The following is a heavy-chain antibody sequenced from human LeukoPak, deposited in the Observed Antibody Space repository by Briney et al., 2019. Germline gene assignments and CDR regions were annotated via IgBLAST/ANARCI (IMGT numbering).Heavy chain of an antibody. Sequence: SVKVSCKASGGTFSSYAISWVRQAPGQGLEWMGGIIPIFGTANYAQKFQGRVTITTDESTSTAYMELSSLRSEDTAVYYCAREGFSCGSTSCPKNYYYYYMDVWGKGTTVTVSS. J-gene: IGHJ6*03. CDR1: GGTFSSYA. V-gene: IGHV1-69*05. CDR3: AREGFSCGSTSCPKNYYYYYMDV. CDR2: IIPIFGTA. D-gene: IGHD2-2*01.